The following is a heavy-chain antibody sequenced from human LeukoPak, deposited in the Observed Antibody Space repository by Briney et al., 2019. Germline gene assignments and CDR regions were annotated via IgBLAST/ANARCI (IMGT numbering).Heavy chain of an antibody. CDR1: GGSISSGSYY. CDR3: ARVVCSGGSCPYFDP. CDR2: IYTSGST. Sequence: PSETLSLTCIVSGGSISSGSYYWGWIRQPAGKGLEWIGRIYTSGSTNYNPSLKSRVTISVDTSKNQFSLKLSSVTAADTAVYYCARVVCSGGSCPYFDPWGQGTLVTVSS. J-gene: IGHJ5*02. V-gene: IGHV4-61*02. D-gene: IGHD2-15*01.